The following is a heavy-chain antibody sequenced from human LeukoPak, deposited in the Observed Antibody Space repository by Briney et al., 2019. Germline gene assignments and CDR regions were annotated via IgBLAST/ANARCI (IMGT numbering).Heavy chain of an antibody. CDR3: ARGRSLRLGELPTINY. D-gene: IGHD3-16*01. CDR1: GGTFSSYA. J-gene: IGHJ4*02. V-gene: IGHV1-69*05. CDR2: IIPMFGTA. Sequence: SVQVSSKAWGGTFSSYATSWVRQATGQGLEWMGRIIPMFGTANYAQEFQCRVTITTDESTSTAYMELSSLRSEDTAVYYCARGRSLRLGELPTINYWSQATLVSVSS.